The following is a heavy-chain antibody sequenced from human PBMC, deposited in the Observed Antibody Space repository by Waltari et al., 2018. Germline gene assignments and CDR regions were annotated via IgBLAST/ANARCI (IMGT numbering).Heavy chain of an antibody. Sequence: QVQLQESGPGLVKPSETLSLTCIVSGTSISNYHWSWIRQPPGKGLEWIGSTHYSGSTNYNPSLKSRVTMSVDTSKKQFSLNVNSVTAADTAVYYCARHSGTTSFGVDSYYYGMDVWGQGTTVTVSS. V-gene: IGHV4-59*08. CDR1: GTSISNYH. J-gene: IGHJ6*02. CDR3: ARHSGTTSFGVDSYYYGMDV. D-gene: IGHD3-3*01. CDR2: THYSGST.